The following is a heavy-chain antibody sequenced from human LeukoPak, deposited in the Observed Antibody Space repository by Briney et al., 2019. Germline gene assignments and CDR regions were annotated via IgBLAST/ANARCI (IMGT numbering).Heavy chain of an antibody. CDR2: INGGGGST. CDR3: AKVAHGGDASDI. Sequence: LGGSLRLSCAASGFTFSSYAMTWVRQAPGKGLEWVSLINGGGGSTYYTDSVKGRFTVSRDNSKNTLYLQMSSLRAEDTAVYYCAKVAHGGDASDIWGQGTMVTVSS. V-gene: IGHV3-23*01. J-gene: IGHJ3*02. CDR1: GFTFSSYA.